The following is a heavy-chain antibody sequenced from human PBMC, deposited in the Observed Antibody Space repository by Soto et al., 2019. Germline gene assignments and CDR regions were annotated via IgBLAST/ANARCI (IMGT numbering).Heavy chain of an antibody. J-gene: IGHJ5*02. D-gene: IGHD5-12*01. V-gene: IGHV3-23*01. CDR1: TISIDVHG. CDR2: LXGSXXNX. Sequence: SLRLACTSSTISIDVHGIQWGLQAPGKGLEWVSALXGSXXNXXXXXSXXGRFTISRDNPKNTLYLQMNSLRAEDTAVYYCAKNGYGSDVLWWFGPWGQGTLVTVSS. CDR3: AKNGYGSDVLWWFGP.